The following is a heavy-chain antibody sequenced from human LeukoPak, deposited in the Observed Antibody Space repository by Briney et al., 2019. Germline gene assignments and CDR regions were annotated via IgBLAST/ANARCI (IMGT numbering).Heavy chain of an antibody. CDR3: ATGTYSSGWTYYYGMDV. D-gene: IGHD6-19*01. CDR1: GYTLTELS. CDR2: FDPEDGET. J-gene: IGHJ6*02. Sequence: ASVKVSCKVSGYTLTELSMHWVRRAPGKGLEWMGGFDPEDGETIYAQKFQGRVTMTEDTSTDTAYMELSSLRSEDTAVYYCATGTYSSGWTYYYGMDVWGQGTTVTVSS. V-gene: IGHV1-24*01.